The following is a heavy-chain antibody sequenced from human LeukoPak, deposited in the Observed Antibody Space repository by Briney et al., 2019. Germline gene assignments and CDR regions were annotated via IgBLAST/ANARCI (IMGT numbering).Heavy chain of an antibody. D-gene: IGHD5-24*01. V-gene: IGHV4-59*08. CDR3: ARGRRDGYQDDAFDI. Sequence: PSETLSLTCTVSGGSISSYYWSWIRQPPGKGLEWIGFIFYSGTTNYNPSLKSRVTISVDTSKNQFSLKLSSVTAADTAVYYCARGRRDGYQDDAFDIWGQGTMVTVSS. J-gene: IGHJ3*02. CDR2: IFYSGTT. CDR1: GGSISSYY.